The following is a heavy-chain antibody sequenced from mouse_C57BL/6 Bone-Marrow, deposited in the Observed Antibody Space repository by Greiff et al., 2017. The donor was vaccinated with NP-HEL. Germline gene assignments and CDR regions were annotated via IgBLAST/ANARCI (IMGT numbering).Heavy chain of an antibody. CDR3: AREEDGYYVGGFDY. D-gene: IGHD2-3*01. CDR2: IYPGSGST. Sequence: QVQLQQPGAELVKPGASVKMSCKASGYTFTSYWITWVKQRPGQGLEWIGDIYPGSGSTNYNEKFKSKATLTVDTSSSTAYMQLSSLTSEDSAVYYGAREEDGYYVGGFDYWGQGTTLTVSS. J-gene: IGHJ2*01. V-gene: IGHV1-55*01. CDR1: GYTFTSYW.